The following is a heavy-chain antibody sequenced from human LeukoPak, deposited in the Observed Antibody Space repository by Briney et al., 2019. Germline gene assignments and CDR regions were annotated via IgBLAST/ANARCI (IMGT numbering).Heavy chain of an antibody. D-gene: IGHD2-21*02. Sequence: GGSLRLSCLVSGFTFSDRYMTWIRQAPGKGLECLAYISGSSTDIKYADSVKGRFTISRDNAKNSLYLQMNSLTAEDTAVYYCVRDTRTASYWGQGALVTVSS. CDR2: ISGSSTDI. J-gene: IGHJ4*02. CDR1: GFTFSDRY. CDR3: VRDTRTASY. V-gene: IGHV3-11*06.